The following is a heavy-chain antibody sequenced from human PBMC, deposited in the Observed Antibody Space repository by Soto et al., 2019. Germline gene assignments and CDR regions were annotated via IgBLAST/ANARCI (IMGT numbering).Heavy chain of an antibody. CDR3: ARDPLGYCRSTSCSLRYGMDV. CDR2: INSDGSST. D-gene: IGHD2-2*01. V-gene: IGHV3-74*01. Sequence: PGGPMRVSCAASGFTIISYGRHWVSKATGKGLVWVSRINSDGSSTSYADSVKGRFTISRDNAKNTLYLQMNSLRAEDTAVYYCARDPLGYCRSTSCSLRYGMDVWGQGTTVTVSS. J-gene: IGHJ6*02. CDR1: GFTIISYG.